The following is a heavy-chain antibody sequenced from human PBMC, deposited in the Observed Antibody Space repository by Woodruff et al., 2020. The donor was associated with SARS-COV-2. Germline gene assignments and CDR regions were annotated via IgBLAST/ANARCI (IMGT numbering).Heavy chain of an antibody. Sequence: LEWIGYIYYSGSTYYNPSLKSRVTISVDTSKNQFSLKLSSVTAADTAVYYCASNYYDRKNAFDIWGQGTMVTVSS. D-gene: IGHD3-22*01. CDR2: IYYSGST. V-gene: IGHV4-30-4*01. CDR3: ASNYYDRKNAFDI. J-gene: IGHJ3*02.